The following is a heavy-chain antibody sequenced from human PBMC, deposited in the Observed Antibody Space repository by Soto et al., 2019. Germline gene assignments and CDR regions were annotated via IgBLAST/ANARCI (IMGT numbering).Heavy chain of an antibody. V-gene: IGHV4-59*01. D-gene: IGHD2-2*01. CDR1: GGSISSFY. Sequence: QVQLQESGPGLVKPSETLSLTCTVSGGSISSFYWSWIRQPPGKGLEWIGYIYYSGSTDYNPSLRSHVTISVDTSKNQFSLKLSSVTAADTAVYYCARALEVITAAMRYFDYWGHGTLVTVSS. CDR2: IYYSGST. CDR3: ARALEVITAAMRYFDY. J-gene: IGHJ4*01.